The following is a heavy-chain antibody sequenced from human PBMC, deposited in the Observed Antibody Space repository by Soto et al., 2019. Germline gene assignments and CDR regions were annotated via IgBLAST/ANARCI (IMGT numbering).Heavy chain of an antibody. CDR1: GCSIINNHYY. J-gene: IGHJ2*01. V-gene: IGHV4-30-4*08. D-gene: IGHD3-22*01. Sequence: HVQLQESGPGLVKPSQTLSLTCTVSGCSIINNHYYWNFIRQPPGMDLEWIGYIYYSGSTYYHPSLEGRITISIDTSKNQFSLKLSSVTAAEAAVYYCARASMIGVPGFFDVWGRGTLVTVSS. CDR2: IYYSGST. CDR3: ARASMIGVPGFFDV.